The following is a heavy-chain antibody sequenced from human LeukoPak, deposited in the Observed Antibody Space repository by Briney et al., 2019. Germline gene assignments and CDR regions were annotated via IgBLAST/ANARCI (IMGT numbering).Heavy chain of an antibody. D-gene: IGHD6-13*01. Sequence: SVKVSCKASGGTFSTYAISWVRQAPGQGLEWVGRIVSILGTANYAQNFQGRVTITADRSTTTAYMELSSLRSEDTAVYYCARVPQGSSWPYYFDYWGQGTLVTVSS. CDR3: ARVPQGSSWPYYFDY. J-gene: IGHJ4*02. CDR2: IVSILGTA. V-gene: IGHV1-69*04. CDR1: GGTFSTYA.